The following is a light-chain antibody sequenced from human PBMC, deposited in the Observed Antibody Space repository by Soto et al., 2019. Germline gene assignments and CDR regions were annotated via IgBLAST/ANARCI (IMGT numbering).Light chain of an antibody. CDR1: SSNIGAGFD. CDR2: AND. J-gene: IGLJ2*01. V-gene: IGLV1-40*01. CDR3: QSYDNSLLAYV. Sequence: QSVLTQPPSVSGAPGQRLTISCAGTSSNIGAGFDVHWYQQLPGTAPKLLIYANDDRPSGVPDRFSGSTSCTSASLAITGLQAEDAADYYCQSYDNSLLAYVFGGGTKLTVL.